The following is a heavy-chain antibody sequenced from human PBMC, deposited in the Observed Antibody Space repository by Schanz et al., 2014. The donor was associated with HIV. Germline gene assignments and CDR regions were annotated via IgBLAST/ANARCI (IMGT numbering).Heavy chain of an antibody. V-gene: IGHV3-23*01. J-gene: IGHJ4*02. CDR3: ARARLGSSWHVTGFGSIAY. CDR1: GFTFSSYA. D-gene: IGHD6-13*01. CDR2: ISGTGGST. Sequence: GGSLRIFCATSGFTFSSYAMNWVRQAPGKGLEWVSFISGTGGSTYYTDSVKGRFTISRDNFKDTLYLQMNSLRAEDTAVYYCARARLGSSWHVTGFGSIAYWGQGTLVTVSS.